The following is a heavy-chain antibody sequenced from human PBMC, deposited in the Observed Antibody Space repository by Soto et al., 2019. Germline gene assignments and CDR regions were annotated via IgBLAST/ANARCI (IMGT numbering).Heavy chain of an antibody. D-gene: IGHD5-12*01. CDR3: ARDRPVEMATINAFDI. CDR2: ISPIFGTA. Sequence: QVQLVQSGAEVKKPGSAVKVSCKASGGTFSSYAISWVRQAPGQGLEWMGGISPIFGTANYAQKFQGRVTITADESTSTAYMELSRLRSEETAVYYCARDRPVEMATINAFDIWGQVTMVTVSS. J-gene: IGHJ3*02. V-gene: IGHV1-69*01. CDR1: GGTFSSYA.